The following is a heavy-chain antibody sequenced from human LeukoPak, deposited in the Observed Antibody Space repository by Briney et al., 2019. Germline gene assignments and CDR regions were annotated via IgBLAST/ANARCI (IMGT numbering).Heavy chain of an antibody. Sequence: ASEKVSCKASGGTFSSYAISWVRQAPGQGLEWMGGIIPIFGTANYAQKFQGRVTITADESTSTAYMELSSLRSEDTAVYYCARDGCSSTSCYDHYYFDYWGQGTLVTVSS. V-gene: IGHV1-69*13. J-gene: IGHJ4*02. CDR3: ARDGCSSTSCYDHYYFDY. CDR2: IIPIFGTA. CDR1: GGTFSSYA. D-gene: IGHD2-2*01.